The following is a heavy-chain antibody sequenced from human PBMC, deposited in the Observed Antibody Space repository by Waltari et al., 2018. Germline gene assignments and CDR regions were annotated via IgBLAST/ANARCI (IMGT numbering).Heavy chain of an antibody. CDR1: GGSFSGYY. CDR2: INHSGST. D-gene: IGHD7-27*01. Sequence: QVQLQQWGAGLLKPSETLSLTCAVYGGSFSGYYWSWIRQPPGKGLEWIGEINHSGSTNYNPSLKSRVTISVDTSKNQFSLKLSSVTAADTAVYYCARLTGDVFDYWGQGTLVTVSS. J-gene: IGHJ4*02. CDR3: ARLTGDVFDY. V-gene: IGHV4-34*01.